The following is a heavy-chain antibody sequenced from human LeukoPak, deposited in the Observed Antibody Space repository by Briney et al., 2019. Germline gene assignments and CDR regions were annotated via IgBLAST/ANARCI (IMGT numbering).Heavy chain of an antibody. D-gene: IGHD3-22*01. J-gene: IGHJ4*02. CDR2: MSSDGNAM. V-gene: IGHV3-30-3*01. Sequence: GRSLRLSCAASGVTFTAYLIHWVRQAPGKGLEWEAVMSSDGNAMFYADSVKGRFTISRDNSKNTLYLQMNSLRAEDTAVYYCVRESEYYFDHSASFDYWGQGTLVTVSS. CDR3: VRESEYYFDHSASFDY. CDR1: GVTFTAYL.